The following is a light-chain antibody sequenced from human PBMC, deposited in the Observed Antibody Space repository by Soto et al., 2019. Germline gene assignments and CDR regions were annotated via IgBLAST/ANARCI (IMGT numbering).Light chain of an antibody. CDR2: GTS. CDR3: QQYGSSRT. Sequence: EIELTQSPGTLSLSPGERATLSCRASQSAGNTYLAWYQQKPGQAPRLLIYGTSSRATGIPDRFSGSGSGTEFTLTIDRVEPEDLAVYYCQQYGSSRTFGQGTKVEVK. V-gene: IGKV3-20*01. J-gene: IGKJ1*01. CDR1: QSAGNTY.